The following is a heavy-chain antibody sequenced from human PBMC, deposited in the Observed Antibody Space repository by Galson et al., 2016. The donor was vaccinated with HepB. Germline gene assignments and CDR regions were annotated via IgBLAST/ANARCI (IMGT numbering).Heavy chain of an antibody. CDR3: VRDSWGKYYDTNGRLY. D-gene: IGHD2-8*01. CDR2: IHRDATT. Sequence: SLRLSCAASGLTVSSSHISWVRQAPGKGLEWVSTIHRDATTYYSDSVKGRFTMSRDNSNNTLHLQLDSLRAEDTAVYYCVRDSWGKYYDTNGRLYWGRGTLVTVSS. CDR1: GLTVSSSH. V-gene: IGHV3-66*02. J-gene: IGHJ4*02.